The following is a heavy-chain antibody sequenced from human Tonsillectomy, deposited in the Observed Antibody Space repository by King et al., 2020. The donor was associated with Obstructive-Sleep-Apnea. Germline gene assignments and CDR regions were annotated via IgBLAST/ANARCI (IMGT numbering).Heavy chain of an antibody. Sequence: VQLQESGPGLVRTSQTLSLTCVVSGFSVRSNGYSWSWIRQPPGKGLEWVGNIHYSGYTSYPTSLKSRATISMHTSTNQLSLTLRSVTAADTAIYFCARDPGHYCDTWGQGTLVTVSS. CDR1: GFSVRSNGYS. J-gene: IGHJ4*02. CDR3: ARDPGHYCDT. CDR2: IHYSGYT. D-gene: IGHD3-10*01. V-gene: IGHV4-30-4*07.